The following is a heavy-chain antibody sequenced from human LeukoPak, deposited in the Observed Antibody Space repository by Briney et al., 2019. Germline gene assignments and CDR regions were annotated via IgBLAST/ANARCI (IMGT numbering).Heavy chain of an antibody. V-gene: IGHV3-53*05. Sequence: GGSLRLFCEASGFTVSSNHMSWVRQAPGKGLEWVSVIYSGGSTYYADSVKGRFTISRDNSKNTLYLQMNSLRAEDTALYYCAKGESTVTTKSTLFDYWGQGTLVTVSS. J-gene: IGHJ4*02. CDR1: GFTVSSNH. D-gene: IGHD4-17*01. CDR3: AKGESTVTTKSTLFDY. CDR2: IYSGGST.